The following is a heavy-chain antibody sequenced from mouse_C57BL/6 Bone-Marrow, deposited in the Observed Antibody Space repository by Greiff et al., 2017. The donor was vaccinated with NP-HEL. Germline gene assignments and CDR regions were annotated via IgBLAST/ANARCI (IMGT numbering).Heavy chain of an antibody. Sequence: DVMLVESGGDLVKPGGSLKLSCAASGFTFSSYGMSWVRQTPDKRLEWVATISSGGSYTYYPDSVKGRFTISRDNAKNTLYLQMSSLKSEDTAMYYCARGGRQGYYFDYWGQGTTLTVSS. J-gene: IGHJ2*01. V-gene: IGHV5-6*02. CDR3: ARGGRQGYYFDY. CDR1: GFTFSSYG. D-gene: IGHD2-12*01. CDR2: ISSGGSYT.